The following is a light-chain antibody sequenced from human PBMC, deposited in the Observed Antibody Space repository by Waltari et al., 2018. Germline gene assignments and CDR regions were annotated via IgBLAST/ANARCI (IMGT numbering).Light chain of an antibody. CDR3: LVYMGSGIWV. CDR2: KAN. V-gene: IGLV8-61*01. CDR1: PDSLSSTYY. Sequence: QTVVTQEPSLSVSPGGTVTPTCALRPDSLSSTYYLSWYQQTPGQPPRTLMYKANIRSSGVPDRFSGSSLWNKAALTITGAQADDESDYYCLVYMGSGIWVFGGGTKLTVL. J-gene: IGLJ3*02.